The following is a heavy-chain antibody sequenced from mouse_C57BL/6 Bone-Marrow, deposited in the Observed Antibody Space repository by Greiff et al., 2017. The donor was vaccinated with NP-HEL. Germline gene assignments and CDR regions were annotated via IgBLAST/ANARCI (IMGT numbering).Heavy chain of an antibody. CDR1: GYAFSSSW. CDR2: IYPGDGDT. J-gene: IGHJ2*01. V-gene: IGHV1-82*01. CDR3: ARHYGNSRYYFDY. D-gene: IGHD2-1*01. Sequence: VQLQESGPELVKPGASVKISCKASGYAFSSSWMNWVKQRPGKGLEWIGRIYPGDGDTNYNGKFKGKATLTADKSSSTAYMQLSSLTSEDSAVYFCARHYGNSRYYFDYWGQGTTLTVSS.